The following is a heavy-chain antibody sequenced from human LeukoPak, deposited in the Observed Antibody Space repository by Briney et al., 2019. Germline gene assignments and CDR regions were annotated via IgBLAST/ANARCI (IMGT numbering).Heavy chain of an antibody. CDR2: FDPEDGET. J-gene: IGHJ4*02. D-gene: IGHD5-12*01. CDR1: GHTLTEFS. CDR3: ASSVDLVANYYFDH. V-gene: IGHV1-24*01. Sequence: ASVKVSCKVSGHTLTEFSMHWVRQASGKGLEWMGGFDPEDGETIYAQKFKGRVTMTEDTSTDTAHLELSSLRSEDTAVYYCASSVDLVANYYFDHWGQGTLVTVSS.